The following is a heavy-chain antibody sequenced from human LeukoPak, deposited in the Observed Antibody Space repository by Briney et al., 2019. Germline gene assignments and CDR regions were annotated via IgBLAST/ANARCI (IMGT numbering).Heavy chain of an antibody. CDR1: GFTFDDYA. CDR2: ISWNSGSI. V-gene: IGHV3-9*01. J-gene: IGHJ4*02. Sequence: GRSLRLSCAASGFTFDDYAMHWVRQAPGKGLEWVSGISWNSGSIGYADSVKGRFTISRDNAKNTLYLQMNSLRAEDTAVYYCAKDLWAMNGGVFDYWGQGTLVTVSS. CDR3: AKDLWAMNGGVFDY. D-gene: IGHD3-16*01.